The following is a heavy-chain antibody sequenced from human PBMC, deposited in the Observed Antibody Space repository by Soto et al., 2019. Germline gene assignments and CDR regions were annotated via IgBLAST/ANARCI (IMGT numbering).Heavy chain of an antibody. CDR3: ARATYYYGSGREYGMDV. CDR2: INPNSGGT. V-gene: IGHV1-2*04. J-gene: IGHJ6*02. CDR1: GYTFTGYY. D-gene: IGHD3-10*01. Sequence: ASVKVSCQASGYTFTGYYMHWVRQAPGQGLEWMGWINPNSGGTNYAQKFQGWVTMTRDTSISTAYMELSRLRSDDTAVYYCARATYYYGSGREYGMDVWGQGTTVTVSS.